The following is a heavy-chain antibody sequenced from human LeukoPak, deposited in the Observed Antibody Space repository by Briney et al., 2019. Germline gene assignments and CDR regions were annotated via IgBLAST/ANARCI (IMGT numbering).Heavy chain of an antibody. J-gene: IGHJ4*02. V-gene: IGHV1-69*04. D-gene: IGHD2-2*01. CDR1: GTFSSYA. CDR3: ARASSTSLLLDY. Sequence: GTFSSYAISWVRQAPGQGLXWMGRIIPIFGIANYAQKFQGRVTITADKSTSTAYMELSSLRSEDTAVYYCARASSTSLLLDYWGQGTLVTVSS. CDR2: IIPIFGIA.